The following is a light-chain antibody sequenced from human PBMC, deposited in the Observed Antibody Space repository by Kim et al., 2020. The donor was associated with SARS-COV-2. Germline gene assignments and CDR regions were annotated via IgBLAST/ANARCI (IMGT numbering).Light chain of an antibody. CDR2: EVG. J-gene: IGLJ2*01. V-gene: IGLV2-14*01. Sequence: GQSLTISSTGTISDVCAYNYVSWYQKHPGKAPKVMIYEVGNRPSGVSNRCSGSKSGNTASLTISGLQVEDEADYYCSSYTTTSTLVFGGGTQLTVL. CDR1: ISDVCAYNY. CDR3: SSYTTTSTLV.